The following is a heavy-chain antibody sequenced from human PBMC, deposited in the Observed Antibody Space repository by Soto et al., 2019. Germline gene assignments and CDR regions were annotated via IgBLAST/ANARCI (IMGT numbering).Heavy chain of an antibody. CDR3: AKGYYGSGSYYNSPSYYYGMDV. Sequence: PGGSLRLSCAASGFTFSSYAMSWVRQAPGKGLEWVSAISGSGGSTYYADSVKGRFTISRDNSKNTLYLQMNSLRAEDTAVYYCAKGYYGSGSYYNSPSYYYGMDVWGQGTKVTVSS. V-gene: IGHV3-23*01. J-gene: IGHJ6*02. CDR2: ISGSGGST. CDR1: GFTFSSYA. D-gene: IGHD3-10*01.